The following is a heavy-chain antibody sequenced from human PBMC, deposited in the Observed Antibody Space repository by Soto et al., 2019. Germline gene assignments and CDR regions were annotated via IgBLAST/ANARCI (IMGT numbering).Heavy chain of an antibody. CDR1: GYTFTSYG. V-gene: IGHV1-18*01. Sequence: QVPLVQSGAEVKKPGASVKVSCKASGYTFTSYGISWVRQAPGQGLEWMGWISAYNGNTNYAQKLQGRVTMTTDTSTSTAYMELRSLRSDDTAVYYCARDPDYTDYYYYYGMDVWGQGTTVTVSS. CDR2: ISAYNGNT. CDR3: ARDPDYTDYYYYYGMDV. J-gene: IGHJ6*02. D-gene: IGHD5-12*01.